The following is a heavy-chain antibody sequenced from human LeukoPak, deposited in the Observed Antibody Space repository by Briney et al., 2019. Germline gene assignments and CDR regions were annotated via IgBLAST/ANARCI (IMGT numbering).Heavy chain of an antibody. J-gene: IGHJ4*02. D-gene: IGHD1-1*01. CDR1: GYTFTSYY. CDR3: ARWPSLGVARRYYFDY. Sequence: ASVKVSCKASGYTFTSYYMHWVRQAPGQGLEWMGIINPSGGGTSYAQKFQGRVTITADESTSTAYMELSSLRSEDTAVYYCARWPSLGVARRYYFDYWGQGTLVTVSS. CDR2: INPSGGGT. V-gene: IGHV1-46*01.